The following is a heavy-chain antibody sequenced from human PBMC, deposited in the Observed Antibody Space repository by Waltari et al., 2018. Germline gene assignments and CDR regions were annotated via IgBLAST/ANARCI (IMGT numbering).Heavy chain of an antibody. CDR1: GGPISSYH. CDR2: IYTSGTT. V-gene: IGHV4-4*07. D-gene: IGHD6-13*01. J-gene: IGHJ6*03. CDR3: ARDSSNWSSYYYYYMDV. Sequence: QVQLQESGPGLVKPSETLSLTCTVSGGPISSYHWSWIRQPAGKGLEWIGRIYTSGTTNYNRSLKSRVTMSEDTSKNQFLLRLSSVTAADTAVYYCARDSSNWSSYYYYYMDVWGKGTTVTVSS.